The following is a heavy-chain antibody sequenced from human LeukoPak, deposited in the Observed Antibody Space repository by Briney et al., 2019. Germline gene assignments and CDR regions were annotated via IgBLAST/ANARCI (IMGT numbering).Heavy chain of an antibody. CDR2: ISYDGSNK. CDR1: GFTFSSYG. Sequence: PGGSLRLSCAASGFTFSSYGMHWVRQAPGKGLEWVAVISYDGSNKYYADSVKGRFTISRDDSKNTLYLQMNSLRAEDTAVYYCAKDRLAAAGYTAGPWGQGTLVTVSS. J-gene: IGHJ5*02. V-gene: IGHV3-30*18. D-gene: IGHD6-13*01. CDR3: AKDRLAAAGYTAGP.